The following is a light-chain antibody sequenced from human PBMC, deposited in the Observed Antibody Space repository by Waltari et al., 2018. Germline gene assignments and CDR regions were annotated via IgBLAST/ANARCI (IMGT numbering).Light chain of an antibody. CDR2: GAS. CDR3: QQYGASPT. CDR1: QKVHNNY. Sequence: EIVLTQSPGTLSLSPGDGASLSCRASQKVHNNYLAWYQQRPGQAPRLLIYGASSRATGIPDRFSGSGSGTDFTLSISRLEPEDFAVYYCQQYGASPTFGGGTKVEMK. J-gene: IGKJ4*01. V-gene: IGKV3-20*01.